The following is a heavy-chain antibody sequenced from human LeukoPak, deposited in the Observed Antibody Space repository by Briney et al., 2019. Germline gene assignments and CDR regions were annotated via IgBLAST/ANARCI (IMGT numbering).Heavy chain of an antibody. CDR3: ARDSPPTLQDYYDSSGPYLDY. CDR1: GYTFTSYY. J-gene: IGHJ4*02. CDR2: INPSGGST. D-gene: IGHD3-22*01. V-gene: IGHV1-46*01. Sequence: ASVKVSCKASGYTFTSYYMHWVRQAPGQGLEWMGIINPSGGSTSYAQKFQGRATMTRDTSTSTVYMELSSLRSEDTAVYYCARDSPPTLQDYYDSSGPYLDYWGQGTLVTVSS.